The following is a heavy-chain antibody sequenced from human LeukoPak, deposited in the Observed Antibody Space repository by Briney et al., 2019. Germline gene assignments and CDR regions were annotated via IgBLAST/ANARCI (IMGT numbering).Heavy chain of an antibody. J-gene: IGHJ4*02. CDR3: AKDTDFWSGYCDY. CDR1: GGSISTSNYY. Sequence: PSETLSLTCTVSGGSISTSNYYWGWIRQPPGKGLEWIGNIFYSGSTYYSPSLRSRVTISLDTSRNQFSLKLNSVTAADTAVYYCAKDTDFWSGYCDYWGQGTLVTVSS. V-gene: IGHV4-39*07. D-gene: IGHD3-3*01. CDR2: IFYSGST.